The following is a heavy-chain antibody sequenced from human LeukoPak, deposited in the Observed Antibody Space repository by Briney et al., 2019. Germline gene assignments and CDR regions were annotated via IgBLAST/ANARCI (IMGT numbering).Heavy chain of an antibody. CDR2: IYTSGST. CDR3: ARDSPLADY. J-gene: IGHJ4*02. D-gene: IGHD6-6*01. Sequence: PSQTLSLTCTVSGGSISSGSYYWSWIRQPAGKGLEWIGRIYTSGSTNYNPSLKSRVTISVDTSKNQFSLKLSSVTAADTAVYYCARDSPLADYWGQGTLVTVSS. CDR1: GGSISSGSYY. V-gene: IGHV4-61*02.